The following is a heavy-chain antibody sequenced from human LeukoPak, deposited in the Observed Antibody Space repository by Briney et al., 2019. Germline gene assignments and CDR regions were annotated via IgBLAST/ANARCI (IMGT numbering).Heavy chain of an antibody. D-gene: IGHD2-15*01. CDR1: GFTFSSHA. CDR2: ISENGGST. CDR3: AREMVIAYGVRALDV. J-gene: IGHJ3*01. V-gene: IGHV3-64*01. Sequence: GGSLRLSCAGSGFTFSSHAMHWVRQAPGKGLEYVSAISENGGSTYYVSSVKGRFTLSRDNSKNAVYLQMGSLGADDMAVYYCAREMVIAYGVRALDVWGQGTMVTVSS.